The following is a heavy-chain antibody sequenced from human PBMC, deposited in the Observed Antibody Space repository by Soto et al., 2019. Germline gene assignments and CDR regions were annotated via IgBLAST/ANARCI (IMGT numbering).Heavy chain of an antibody. CDR1: GYTFTSYG. V-gene: IGHV1-18*01. J-gene: IGHJ4*02. CDR3: ARDRGSYALDY. CDR2: ISANNGNT. D-gene: IGHD1-26*01. Sequence: QVQLVQSGAEVKKPGASVKVSCKASGYTFTSYGISGVLHAPGQGLEWMGWISANNGNTNYVQKLQGRVTMTTDTSTSTAYIERRSLRSDDTAVYYCARDRGSYALDYWGQGTLVTVSS.